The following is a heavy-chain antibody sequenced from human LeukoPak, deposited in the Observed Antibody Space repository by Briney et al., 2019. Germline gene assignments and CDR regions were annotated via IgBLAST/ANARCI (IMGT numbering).Heavy chain of an antibody. CDR2: ISAYNGNT. J-gene: IGHJ4*02. V-gene: IGHV1-18*04. Sequence: ASVKVSCKASGYTFTSYGISWVRQAPGQGLEWIGWISAYNGNTNYAQKLQGRVTMTTDTSTSTAYMELRSLRSDDTAVYYCARDPAAMTTVTTTFDYWGQGTLVTVSS. D-gene: IGHD4-17*01. CDR3: ARDPAAMTTVTTTFDY. CDR1: GYTFTSYG.